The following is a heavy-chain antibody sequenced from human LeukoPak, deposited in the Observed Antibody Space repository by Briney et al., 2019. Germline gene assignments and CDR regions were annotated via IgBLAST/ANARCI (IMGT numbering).Heavy chain of an antibody. J-gene: IGHJ4*02. Sequence: SGGSLRLSCAASGFTFSSYGMDWVRQAPGKGLEWVAVIWYDGSNKYYADSVKGRFTISRDNSKNTLYLQMNSLRAEDTAVYYCAKGRSYYGSGSSDYWGQGTLVTVSS. D-gene: IGHD3-10*01. CDR3: AKGRSYYGSGSSDY. V-gene: IGHV3-30*02. CDR1: GFTFSSYG. CDR2: IWYDGSNK.